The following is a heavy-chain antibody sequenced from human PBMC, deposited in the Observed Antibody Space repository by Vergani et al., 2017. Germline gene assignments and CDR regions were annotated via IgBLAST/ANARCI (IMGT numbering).Heavy chain of an antibody. D-gene: IGHD5-24*01. V-gene: IGHV3-21*01. Sequence: EVQLVESGGGLVKPGGSLRLSCAASGFTFSSYSMNWVRQAPGKGLEWVSSISSSSSYIYYADSVKGRFTISRDNAKNSLYLQMNSLRAEDTAVYYCARPSRDGYNYFDYWGQGTLVTVSS. CDR2: ISSSSSYI. CDR1: GFTFSSYS. J-gene: IGHJ4*02. CDR3: ARPSRDGYNYFDY.